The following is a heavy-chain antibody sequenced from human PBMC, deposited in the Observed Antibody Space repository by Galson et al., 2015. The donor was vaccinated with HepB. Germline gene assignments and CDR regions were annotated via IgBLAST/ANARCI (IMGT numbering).Heavy chain of an antibody. J-gene: IGHJ6*02. V-gene: IGHV3-21*01. CDR2: ISSSSSYI. D-gene: IGHD6-19*01. CDR3: ASPGYSSGWNYGMDV. Sequence: SLRLSCAASGFTFSSYSMNWVRQAPGKGLEWVSSISSSSSYIYYADSVKGRFTISRDNAKNSLYLQMNSLRAEDTAVYYCASPGYSSGWNYGMDVWGQGTTVTVSS. CDR1: GFTFSSYS.